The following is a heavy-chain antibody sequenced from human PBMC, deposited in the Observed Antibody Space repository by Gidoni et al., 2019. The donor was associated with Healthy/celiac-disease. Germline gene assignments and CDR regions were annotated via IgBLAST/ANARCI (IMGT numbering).Heavy chain of an antibody. D-gene: IGHD2-21*02. CDR3: ARFGDPYYYYYYGMDV. CDR1: GGSISSYY. Sequence: QVQLQESGPGLVKPSETLSLTCTVSGGSISSYYWSWIRQPAGKGLEWIGRIYTSGSTNYNPSLKSRVTMSVDTSKNQFSLKLSSVTVADTAVYYCARFGDPYYYYYYGMDVWGQGTTVTVSS. J-gene: IGHJ6*02. CDR2: IYTSGST. V-gene: IGHV4-4*07.